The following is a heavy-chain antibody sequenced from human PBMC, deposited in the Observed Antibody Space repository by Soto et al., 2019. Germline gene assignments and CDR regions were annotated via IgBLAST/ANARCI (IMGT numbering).Heavy chain of an antibody. D-gene: IGHD2-21*02. CDR1: GLPFHNYA. CDR3: AKESVPGETAVLYYYGMDV. CDR2: ISGSGHRT. J-gene: IGHJ6*02. Sequence: EVRLVESGGGLVQPGASVRLSCAASGLPFHNYALSWVRQVPGKGLEWGSAISGSGHRTYYADSVKGRFTISRDNSKNTVYMHMNSLRVEDTALYYCAKESVPGETAVLYYYGMDVWGQGTTVTVSS. V-gene: IGHV3-23*04.